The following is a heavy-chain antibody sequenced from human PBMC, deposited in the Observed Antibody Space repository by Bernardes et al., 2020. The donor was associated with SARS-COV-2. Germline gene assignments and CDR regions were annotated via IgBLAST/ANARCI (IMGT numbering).Heavy chain of an antibody. CDR1: GFNFSTYA. J-gene: IGHJ5*02. Sequence: GSLRLSCAASGFNFSTYAMSWVRQAPGKGLEWVSGISGSGGRTYYADSVKGRFTVSRDNSKNTLYLRMYSLRAEDTAVYYCAKDRGVMLAEFDPWGQGILVTVSS. CDR3: AKDRGVMLAEFDP. V-gene: IGHV3-23*01. CDR2: ISGSGGRT. D-gene: IGHD3-16*01.